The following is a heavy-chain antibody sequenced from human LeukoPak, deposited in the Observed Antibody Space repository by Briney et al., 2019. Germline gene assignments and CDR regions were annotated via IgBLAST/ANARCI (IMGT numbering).Heavy chain of an antibody. Sequence: SETLSLTCTVSGGSISSSSYYWGWIRQPPGKGLEWIGSIYYSGSTYYNPSLKSRVTISVDTSKNQFSLKLSSVTAADTAVYYCASMVRESCYFDYWGQGTLVTVSS. CDR1: GGSISSSSYY. CDR3: ASMVRESCYFDY. J-gene: IGHJ4*02. V-gene: IGHV4-39*07. D-gene: IGHD3-10*01. CDR2: IYYSGST.